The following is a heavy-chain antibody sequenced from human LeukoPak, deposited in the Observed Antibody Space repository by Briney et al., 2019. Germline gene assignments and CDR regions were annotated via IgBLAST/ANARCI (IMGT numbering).Heavy chain of an antibody. CDR2: ISGIGGAT. J-gene: IGHJ4*02. CDR3: TKGTGSGTYYCDS. D-gene: IGHD3-10*01. V-gene: IGHV3-23*01. Sequence: PGGSLRLSCVASGFTFSSYAMNWVRQAPGKGLEWVSAISGIGGATFYADSVKGRFTISRDNSKNTLFLQMNSLRAEDTAVYFCTKGTGSGTYYCDSWGQGTLVTVSS. CDR1: GFTFSSYA.